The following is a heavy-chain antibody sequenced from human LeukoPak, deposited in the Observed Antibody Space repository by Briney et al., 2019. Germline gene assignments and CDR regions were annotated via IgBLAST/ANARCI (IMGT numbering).Heavy chain of an antibody. CDR1: GGTFSNYA. CDR3: ARADSPSDTAMNTAAGY. Sequence: SVKVSCKASGGTFSNYAISWVRQAPGQGLEWMGGIIPIFGTAKYTQKFQGRVTITADESTSTAYMELSSLRSEDTAVYYCARADSPSDTAMNTAAGYWGQGTLVTVSS. J-gene: IGHJ4*02. D-gene: IGHD5-18*01. V-gene: IGHV1-69*13. CDR2: IIPIFGTA.